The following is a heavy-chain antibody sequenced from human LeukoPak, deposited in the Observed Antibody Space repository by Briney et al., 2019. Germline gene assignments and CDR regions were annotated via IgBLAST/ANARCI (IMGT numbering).Heavy chain of an antibody. V-gene: IGHV1-8*01. J-gene: IGHJ3*02. CDR1: GYTFTSYD. CDR2: MNPNSGNT. CDR3: ARASPGVDAFDI. D-gene: IGHD3-10*01. Sequence: ASVKVSYKASGYTFTSYDINWVRQATGQGLEWMGWMNPNSGNTGYAQKFQGRVTMTRNTSISTAYMELSSLRSEDTAVYYCARASPGVDAFDIWGQGTMVTVSS.